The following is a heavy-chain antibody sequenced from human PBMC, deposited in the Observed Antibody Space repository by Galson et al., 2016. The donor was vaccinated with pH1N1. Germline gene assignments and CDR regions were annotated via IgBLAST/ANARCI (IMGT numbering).Heavy chain of an antibody. CDR2: FYDSGSTT. V-gene: IGHV4-38-2*01. D-gene: IGHD1-1*01. J-gene: IGHJ4*02. CDR1: GDSITSGYY. CDR3: AKMARTGGPDSEYYFDF. Sequence: ETLSLTCAVSGDSITSGYYWGWIRQAPGRGLEWIGSFYDSGSTTYYKSSLKSRVAISVDTSKNQFSLRLSSMTAADTAVYYCAKMARTGGPDSEYYFDFWGQGMLVTVSS.